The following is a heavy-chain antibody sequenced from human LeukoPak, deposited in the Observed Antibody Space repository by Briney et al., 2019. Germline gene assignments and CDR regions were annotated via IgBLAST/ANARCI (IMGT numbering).Heavy chain of an antibody. V-gene: IGHV3-9*01. CDR3: AKGGIHRGYYFYYMDV. Sequence: GGTLRLSCAASGFTFSSYGMSWVRQAPGKGLEWVSGINWSSDRIGYADSVKGRFTISRDNAKNSLYLQMNSLRAEDTALYFCAKGGIHRGYYFYYMDVWGKGTTVTISS. CDR2: INWSSDRI. D-gene: IGHD6-13*01. CDR1: GFTFSSYG. J-gene: IGHJ6*03.